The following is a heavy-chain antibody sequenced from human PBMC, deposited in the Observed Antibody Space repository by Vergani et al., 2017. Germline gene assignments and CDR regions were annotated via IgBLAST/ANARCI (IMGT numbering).Heavy chain of an antibody. J-gene: IGHJ5*02. Sequence: QVQLVQSGAEVKKPGASVKVSCKASGGTFSNYAISWVRQAPGQGLEWLGKIVPMFDIAKYAQNFQGKITITADKSTSTAYMEMSSLRAEDTAMYYCARDSDWFDRWGQGTLVTVSS. V-gene: IGHV1-69*09. CDR1: GGTFSNYA. CDR2: IVPMFDIA. CDR3: ARDSDWFDR.